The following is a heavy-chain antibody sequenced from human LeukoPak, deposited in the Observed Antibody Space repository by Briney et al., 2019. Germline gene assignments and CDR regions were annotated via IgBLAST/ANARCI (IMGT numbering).Heavy chain of an antibody. CDR1: GGSISSYY. J-gene: IGHJ3*02. CDR2: IYTSGST. CDR3: ARDSFLDMIVVVPRAFDI. Sequence: PSETLSLTCTVSGGSISSYYWSWIRQPAGKGLEWIGRIYTSGSTNYNPSLKSRVTMSVDTSKNQFSLKLSSVTVADTAVYYCARDSFLDMIVVVPRAFDIWGQGTMVTVSS. D-gene: IGHD3-22*01. V-gene: IGHV4-4*07.